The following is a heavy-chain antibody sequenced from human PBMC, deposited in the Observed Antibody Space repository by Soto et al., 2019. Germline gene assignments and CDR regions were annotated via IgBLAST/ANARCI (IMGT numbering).Heavy chain of an antibody. Sequence: PSETLSLTCAVYGGSFSGYYRSWIRQPPGKGLEWIGEINHSGSTNYNPSLKSQVTISVDTSKNQFSLKLSSVTAADTAVYYCARSWGSSPYDYWGQGTLVTVSS. V-gene: IGHV4-34*01. CDR1: GGSFSGYY. D-gene: IGHD6-13*01. J-gene: IGHJ4*02. CDR3: ARSWGSSPYDY. CDR2: INHSGST.